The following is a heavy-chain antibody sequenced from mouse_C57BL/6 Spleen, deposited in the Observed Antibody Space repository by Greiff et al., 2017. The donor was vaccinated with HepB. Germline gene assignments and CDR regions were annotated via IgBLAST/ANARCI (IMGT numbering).Heavy chain of an antibody. CDR1: GFTFSDYY. CDR2: INYDGSST. D-gene: IGHD4-1*01. Sequence: EVKLVESEGGLVQPGSSMKLSCTASGFTFSDYYMAWVRQVPEKGLEWVANINYDGSSTYYLDSLKSRFIISRDNAKNILYLQMSSLKSEDTATYYCARARANWDGEGFDYWGQGTTLTVSS. J-gene: IGHJ2*01. V-gene: IGHV5-16*01. CDR3: ARARANWDGEGFDY.